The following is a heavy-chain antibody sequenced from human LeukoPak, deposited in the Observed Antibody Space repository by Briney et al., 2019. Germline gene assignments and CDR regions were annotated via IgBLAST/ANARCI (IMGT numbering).Heavy chain of an antibody. D-gene: IGHD2-2*01. V-gene: IGHV3-48*01. CDR3: ARDVSLVVPAARGYYFDY. CDR1: GFTFSSYS. Sequence: PGGSLRLSCAASGFTFSSYSMNWVRQAPGKGLEWVSYISSSSSTIYYADSVKGRFTISRGNAKNSLNLQMNSLRAEDTAVYYCARDVSLVVPAARGYYFDYWGQGTLVTVSS. J-gene: IGHJ4*02. CDR2: ISSSSSTI.